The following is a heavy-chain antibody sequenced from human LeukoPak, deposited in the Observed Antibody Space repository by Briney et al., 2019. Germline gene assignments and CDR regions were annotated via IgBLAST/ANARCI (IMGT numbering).Heavy chain of an antibody. J-gene: IGHJ4*02. D-gene: IGHD5-18*01. CDR1: GGSISGSSYF. V-gene: IGHV4-39*01. CDR3: ARAGGVDTAMDANFDY. CDR2: IYYSGST. Sequence: PSETLSLTCTVSGGSISGSSYFWGWIRQPPGKGLEWIGSIYYSGSTYYNPSLKSRVTISVDTSKNQFSLKLSSVTAADTAVYYCARAGGVDTAMDANFDYWGQGTLVTVSS.